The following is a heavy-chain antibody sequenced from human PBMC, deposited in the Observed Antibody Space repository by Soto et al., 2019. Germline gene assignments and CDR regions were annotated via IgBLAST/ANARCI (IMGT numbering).Heavy chain of an antibody. CDR3: ARVSDIVVVVAPNSDYYYGMDV. V-gene: IGHV1-69*06. J-gene: IGHJ6*02. Sequence: AASVKVSCKASGGTFSSYAISWVRQAPGQGLEWMGGIIPIFGTANYAQKFQGRVTITADKSTSTAYMELSSLRSEDTAVYYCARVSDIVVVVAPNSDYYYGMDVWGQGTTVTVSS. D-gene: IGHD2-15*01. CDR1: GGTFSSYA. CDR2: IIPIFGTA.